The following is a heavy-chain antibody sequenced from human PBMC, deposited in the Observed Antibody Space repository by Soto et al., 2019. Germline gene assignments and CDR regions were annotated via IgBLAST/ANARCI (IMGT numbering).Heavy chain of an antibody. J-gene: IGHJ4*02. V-gene: IGHV1-69*13. D-gene: IGHD4-17*01. CDR3: ARDREIPNDYGEKTPTSLDY. CDR1: GGTFSSYA. Sequence: ASVKVSCKASGGTFSSYAISWVRQAPGQGLEWMGGIIPIFGTANYAQKFQGRVSITADESTSTAYMELSSLRSEDTAVYYSARDREIPNDYGEKTPTSLDYWGQGTLVTVSS. CDR2: IIPIFGTA.